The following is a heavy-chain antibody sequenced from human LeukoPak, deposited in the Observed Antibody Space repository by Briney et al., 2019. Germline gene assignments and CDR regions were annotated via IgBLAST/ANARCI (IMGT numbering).Heavy chain of an antibody. Sequence: GGTLRLSCAASGFSFSNFYMSWIRQAPGKGLEWVSYISSSSTYTNSADSVRGRFTISRDNAENSLYLQMNSLRVEDTAVYYCARESDSSGYYDYWGQGTLVTVSS. CDR3: ARESDSSGYYDY. V-gene: IGHV3-11*06. CDR1: GFSFSNFY. J-gene: IGHJ4*02. D-gene: IGHD3-22*01. CDR2: ISSSSTYT.